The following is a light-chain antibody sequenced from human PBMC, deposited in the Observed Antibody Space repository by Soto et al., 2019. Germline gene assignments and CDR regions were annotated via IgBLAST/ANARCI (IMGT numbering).Light chain of an antibody. CDR3: FSFTTTSTHV. Sequence: QSVLTQPASVSGSPGQSITISCTGTSSDVGFYNYVSWYQQQHPGKAPKLMISEVNNRPSGVSNRFSGSKSGNTAYLTISGLQVEDEAEYFCFSFTTTSTHVFGTGTKVTVL. CDR2: EVN. V-gene: IGLV2-14*01. J-gene: IGLJ1*01. CDR1: SSDVGFYNY.